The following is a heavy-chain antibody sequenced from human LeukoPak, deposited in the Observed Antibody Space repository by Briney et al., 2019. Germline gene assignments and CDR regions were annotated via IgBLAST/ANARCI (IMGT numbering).Heavy chain of an antibody. J-gene: IGHJ4*02. V-gene: IGHV4-30-2*01. CDR3: ARAAAGTL. CDR2: IYHSGST. Sequence: SETLSLTCAVSGGSISSGGYSWSWIRQPPGKGLEWIGYIYHSGSTNYNPSLKSRVTISVDKSKNQFSLKLSSVTAADTAVYYCARAAAGTLWGQGTLVTVSS. D-gene: IGHD6-13*01. CDR1: GGSISSGGYS.